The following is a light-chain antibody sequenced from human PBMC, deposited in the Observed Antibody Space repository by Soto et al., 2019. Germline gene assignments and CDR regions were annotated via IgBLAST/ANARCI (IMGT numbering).Light chain of an antibody. CDR3: MSYAGGNRFV. CDR1: SSDVGGYNY. J-gene: IGLJ1*01. CDR2: DVS. V-gene: IGLV2-14*01. Sequence: QSVLTQPASGSGSPGQSITISCTGTSSDVGGYNYVSWYQQHPGKAPKLMIYDVSNRPSGVSNRFSGSKSGNTASLTISGLQAEDEGEYYCMSYAGGNRFVFGTGTKVTVL.